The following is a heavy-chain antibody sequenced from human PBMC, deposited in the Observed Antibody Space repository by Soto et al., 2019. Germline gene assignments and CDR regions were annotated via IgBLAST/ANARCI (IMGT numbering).Heavy chain of an antibody. V-gene: IGHV4-30-4*02. D-gene: IGHD6-13*01. CDR2: IYYSGST. CDR1: GGSISSGDYY. J-gene: IGHJ6*02. Sequence: SETLSLTCTVSGGSISSGDYYWSWIRQPPGKGLEWIGYIYYSGSTYYNPSLKSRVTISVDTSKNQFSLKLSSVTAADTAVYYCARVSPYSSSWLSYYYYGMDVWGQGTTVTVS. CDR3: ARVSPYSSSWLSYYYYGMDV.